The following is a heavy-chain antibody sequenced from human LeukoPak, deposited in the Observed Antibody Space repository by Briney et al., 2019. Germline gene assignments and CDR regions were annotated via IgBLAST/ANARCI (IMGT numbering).Heavy chain of an antibody. V-gene: IGHV1-8*01. J-gene: IGHJ4*02. CDR3: AREFRETYYYGSGKGFDY. D-gene: IGHD3-10*01. CDR1: GYTFTSYD. Sequence: ASVKVSCKASGYTFTSYDINWVRQATGQGLEWMGWMNPNSGNTGYAQKFQGRVTMTRNTSISTAYMELSSLRSEDTAVYYCAREFRETYYYGSGKGFDYWGQGTPVTVSS. CDR2: MNPNSGNT.